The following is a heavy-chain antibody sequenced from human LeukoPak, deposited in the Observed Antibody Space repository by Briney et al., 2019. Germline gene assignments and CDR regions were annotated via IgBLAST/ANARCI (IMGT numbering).Heavy chain of an antibody. CDR3: ARGTFTTYYYDSSGPPLY. CDR1: GGSISSSSYY. Sequence: SETLSLTCTVSGGSISSSSYYWGWIRQPPGKGLEWIGSIYYSGSTYYNPSLKSRVTISVDTSKNQFSLKLSSVTAADTAVYYCARGTFTTYYYDSSGPPLYWGQGTLVTVSS. CDR2: IYYSGST. D-gene: IGHD3-22*01. V-gene: IGHV4-39*07. J-gene: IGHJ4*02.